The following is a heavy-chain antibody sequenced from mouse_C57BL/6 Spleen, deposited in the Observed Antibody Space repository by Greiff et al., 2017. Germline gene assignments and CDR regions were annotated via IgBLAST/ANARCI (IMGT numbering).Heavy chain of an antibody. Sequence: EVKLVESGGGLVQPGGSLKLSCAASGFTFSDYYMYWVRQTPEKRLEWVAYISNGGGSTYYPDTVKGRFTISRDNAKNTLYLQMSRLKSEDTAMYYCARHDYYGSPAWFAYWGQGTLVTVSA. J-gene: IGHJ3*01. CDR1: GFTFSDYY. D-gene: IGHD1-1*01. CDR3: ARHDYYGSPAWFAY. V-gene: IGHV5-12*01. CDR2: ISNGGGST.